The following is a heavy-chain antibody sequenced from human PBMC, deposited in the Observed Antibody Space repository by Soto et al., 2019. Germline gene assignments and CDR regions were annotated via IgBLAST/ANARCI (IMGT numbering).Heavy chain of an antibody. Sequence: ASVKVSCKASGYTFTTYGFNWVRQAPGQGLEWTGWISPSNGDTNYAQKFRGRVTLTTDTSTSTAYMELRSLTSDDTAVYYCARTPRAQMIVLEAATRFDYWGQGTLVTVSS. CDR1: GYTFTTYG. D-gene: IGHD2-15*01. CDR2: ISPSNGDT. J-gene: IGHJ4*02. V-gene: IGHV1-18*04. CDR3: ARTPRAQMIVLEAATRFDY.